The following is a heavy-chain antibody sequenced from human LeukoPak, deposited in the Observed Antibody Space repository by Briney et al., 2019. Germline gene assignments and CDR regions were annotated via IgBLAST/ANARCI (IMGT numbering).Heavy chain of an antibody. CDR1: GGSISSGDYY. CDR3: ARERGYSSSWYDYYYGMDV. V-gene: IGHV4-30-4*01. J-gene: IGHJ6*02. CDR2: IYYSGST. Sequence: PSETLSLTCTVSGGSISSGDYYWSWIRQPPGKGLEWIGYIYYSGSTYYNPSLKCRVTISVDTSKNQSSLKLSSVTAADTAVYYCARERGYSSSWYDYYYGMDVWGQGTTVTISS. D-gene: IGHD6-13*01.